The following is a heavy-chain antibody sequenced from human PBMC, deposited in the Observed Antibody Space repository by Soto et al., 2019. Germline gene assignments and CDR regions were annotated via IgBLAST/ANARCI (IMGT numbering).Heavy chain of an antibody. D-gene: IGHD1-26*01. CDR1: GLTFSSYW. J-gene: IGHJ4*02. V-gene: IGHV3-74*01. CDR3: ARASGSYIHFDY. Sequence: EVQLVESGGGLVQPGGSLRLSCAASGLTFSSYWMHWVRQAPGKGLVWVSRINTDGSSTTYADSVKGRFTISRDNTKNTLYLQMNSLRVEDTAVYYCARASGSYIHFDYWGQGTLVTVSS. CDR2: INTDGSST.